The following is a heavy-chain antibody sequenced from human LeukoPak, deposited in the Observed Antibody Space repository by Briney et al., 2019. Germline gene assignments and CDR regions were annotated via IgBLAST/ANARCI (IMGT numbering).Heavy chain of an antibody. D-gene: IGHD2-15*01. CDR1: GGSISSSSYY. CDR3: ARLGLRRGVGVVVAARWFDP. CDR2: HYYSGST. Sequence: SGTLSLTCTVSGGSISSSSYYWGWIRQPPGKGLEWIGKHYYSGSTYYNPSLKSRVTISVDTSKNQFSLKLSSVTAADTAVYYCARLGLRRGVGVVVAARWFDPWGQGTLVTVSS. V-gene: IGHV4-39*01. J-gene: IGHJ5*02.